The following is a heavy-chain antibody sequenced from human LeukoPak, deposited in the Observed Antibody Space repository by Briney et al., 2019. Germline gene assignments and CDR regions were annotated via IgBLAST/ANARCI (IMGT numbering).Heavy chain of an antibody. J-gene: IGHJ5*02. D-gene: IGHD2-21*02. CDR2: IYYSGST. CDR3: ARGLLFSWFDP. Sequence: SETLSLTCTVSGGSISSYYWSWIRQHPGKGLEWIGYIYYSGSTYYNPSLKSRVTISVDTSKNQFSLKLSSVTAADTAVYYCARGLLFSWFDPWGQGTLVTVSS. V-gene: IGHV4-59*06. CDR1: GGSISSYY.